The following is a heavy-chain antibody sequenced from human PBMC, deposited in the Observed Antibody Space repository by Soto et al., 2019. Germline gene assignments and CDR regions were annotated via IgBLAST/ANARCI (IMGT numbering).Heavy chain of an antibody. CDR1: GGSISSDDFY. CDR3: ARGASGYYKANNWFDP. J-gene: IGHJ5*02. Sequence: SETLSLTCTVSGGSISSDDFYWSWIRQPPGKGLEWIGYISHSGSTYQNPSLKSRVTISIDTPQNQFSLNLSSVTAADTAVYFCARGASGYYKANNWFDPWGQGTLVTVSS. V-gene: IGHV4-30-4*01. D-gene: IGHD3-22*01. CDR2: ISHSGST.